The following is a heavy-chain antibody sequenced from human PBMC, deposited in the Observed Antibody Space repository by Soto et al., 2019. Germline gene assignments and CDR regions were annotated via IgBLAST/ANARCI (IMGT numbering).Heavy chain of an antibody. Sequence: GGSLRLSCAASGFTFSNAWMSWVRQAPGKGLEWVGRIKSYTNGGTTDYAAPVKGRFVISRDDSKNTLYLQMNSLKTEDAGVYYCTTDDPINKYWGQGTLVTVSS. CDR3: TTDDPINKY. CDR2: IKSYTNGGTT. CDR1: GFTFSNAW. V-gene: IGHV3-15*01. J-gene: IGHJ4*02.